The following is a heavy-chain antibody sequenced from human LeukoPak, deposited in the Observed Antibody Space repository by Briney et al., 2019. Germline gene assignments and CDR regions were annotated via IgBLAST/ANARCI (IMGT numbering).Heavy chain of an antibody. CDR1: GGSFSGYY. Sequence: SETLSLTCAVYGGSFSGYYWSWIRQPPGKGLEWIGEINHSGSTNYNPSLKSRVTISVDTSKNQFSLKLSSVTAADTAVYYCARDPHLTHDAFDIWGQGTMVTVSS. CDR3: ARDPHLTHDAFDI. J-gene: IGHJ3*02. CDR2: INHSGST. V-gene: IGHV4-34*01.